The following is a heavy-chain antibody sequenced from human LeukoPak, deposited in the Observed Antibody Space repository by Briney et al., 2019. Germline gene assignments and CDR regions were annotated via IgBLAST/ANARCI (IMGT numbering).Heavy chain of an antibody. CDR3: ARYCTGSCYSGVDH. V-gene: IGHV3-23*01. Sequence: GGSLRLSCAASKFTFSSNWMSWVRQAPGKGLEWVSTSTGGTTYYADSVRGRFTTSRDNSKNTLYLQMNSLRAEDTAVYYCARYCTGSCYSGVDHWGQGTLVTVSS. CDR2: STGGTT. D-gene: IGHD2-15*01. CDR1: KFTFSSNW. J-gene: IGHJ4*02.